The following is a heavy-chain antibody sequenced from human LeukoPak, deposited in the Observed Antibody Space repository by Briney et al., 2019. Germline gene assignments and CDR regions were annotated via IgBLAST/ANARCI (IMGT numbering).Heavy chain of an antibody. V-gene: IGHV6-1*01. D-gene: IGHD3-22*01. Sequence: SQTLSLTCAISGDSVSSNSAAWSWIRQSPSRGLEWLGRTYYRSKWYNDYAVSVKSRITINPDTSKNQFSLQLNSVTPEDTAVYYCARDQYYYDSSGYPHYYYYYYMDVWGKGTTVTISS. CDR3: ARDQYYYDSSGYPHYYYYYYMDV. CDR1: GDSVSSNSAA. J-gene: IGHJ6*03. CDR2: TYYRSKWYN.